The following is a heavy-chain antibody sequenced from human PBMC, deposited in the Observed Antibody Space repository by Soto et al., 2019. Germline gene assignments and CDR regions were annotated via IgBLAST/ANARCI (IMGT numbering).Heavy chain of an antibody. CDR1: GGSISSYY. Sequence: SETLSLTCTVSGGSISSYYWSWIRQPPGKGLEWIGYIYYSGSTNYNPSLKSRVTISVDTSKNQFSLKLSSVTAADTAVHYCAGVRVPLFTTHYYDRRGYYEFDYWGQGTLVTLS. CDR2: IYYSGST. D-gene: IGHD3-22*01. CDR3: AGVRVPLFTTHYYDRRGYYEFDY. J-gene: IGHJ4*02. V-gene: IGHV4-59*01.